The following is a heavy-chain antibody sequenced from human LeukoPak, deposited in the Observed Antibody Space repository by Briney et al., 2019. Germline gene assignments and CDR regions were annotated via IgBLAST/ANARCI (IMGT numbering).Heavy chain of an antibody. J-gene: IGHJ4*02. Sequence: GGSLRLSCAASGFTFSSYAMRWIRQAPGKGLEWVSDISGSGGSTYYADSVKGRFTISRDNSKDTLYLQMNSLRAEDTAVYYCAKEINGIAAAAHWGQGSLVTVSS. V-gene: IGHV3-23*01. CDR3: AKEINGIAAAAH. D-gene: IGHD6-13*01. CDR1: GFTFSSYA. CDR2: ISGSGGST.